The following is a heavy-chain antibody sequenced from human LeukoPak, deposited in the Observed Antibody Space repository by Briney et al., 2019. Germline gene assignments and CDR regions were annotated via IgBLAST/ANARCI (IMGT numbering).Heavy chain of an antibody. CDR2: VYTSGST. V-gene: IGHV4-4*07. D-gene: IGHD6-19*01. Sequence: SETLSLTCAVYGGSFSGYYWSWIRQPAGKGLEWIGRVYTSGSTNYNPSLKSRLTISVDTSKNQFSLNLSSVTAADTAVYYCAREHDSSGWSGAFDIWGQGTMVTVSS. CDR3: AREHDSSGWSGAFDI. J-gene: IGHJ3*02. CDR1: GGSFSGYY.